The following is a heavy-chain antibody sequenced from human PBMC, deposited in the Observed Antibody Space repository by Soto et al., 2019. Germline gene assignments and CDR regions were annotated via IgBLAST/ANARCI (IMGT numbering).Heavy chain of an antibody. Sequence: PGGSLRLSCAASGFTFSSYSMSWVRQAPGKGLEWVSGFRTGGDDGTTYYADSVKGRFTISRDNSKNTLFPQMNSLRAEDTAIYYCAKKVNSGPGSQYFDYWGQGTLVTVSS. J-gene: IGHJ4*02. V-gene: IGHV3-23*01. CDR3: AKKVNSGPGSQYFDY. CDR1: GFTFSSYS. D-gene: IGHD3-10*01. CDR2: FRTGGDDGTT.